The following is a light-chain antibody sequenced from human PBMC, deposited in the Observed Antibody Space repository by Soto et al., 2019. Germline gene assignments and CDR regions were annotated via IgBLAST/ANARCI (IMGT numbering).Light chain of an antibody. V-gene: IGLV2-14*01. CDR1: SSDVGGYKY. CDR3: SSYTNRASVI. CDR2: EVN. J-gene: IGLJ2*01. Sequence: QSALTQPASVSGSPGQSITISCTGTSSDVGGYKYVSWYQQHPGKAPKLIIYEVNNRPSGVSNRFSGSKSGNTASLTISGLQAEDESDYYCSSYTNRASVIFGGGTKVTVL.